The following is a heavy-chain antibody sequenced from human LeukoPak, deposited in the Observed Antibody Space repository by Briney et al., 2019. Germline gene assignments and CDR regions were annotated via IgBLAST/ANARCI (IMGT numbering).Heavy chain of an antibody. D-gene: IGHD1-26*01. CDR3: ASCPASGSSGTGCYFDY. V-gene: IGHV3-20*04. CDR1: GFTFSSYW. J-gene: IGHJ4*02. CDR2: INWNGGST. Sequence: PGGSLRLSCAASGFTFSSYWMHWVRQAPGKGLEWVSGINWNGGSTGYADSVKGRFTISRDNAKNSLYLQMNSLRAEDTALYYCASCPASGSSGTGCYFDYWGQGTLVTVSS.